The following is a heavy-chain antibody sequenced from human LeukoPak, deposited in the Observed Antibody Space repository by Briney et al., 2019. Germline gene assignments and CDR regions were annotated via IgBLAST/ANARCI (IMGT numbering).Heavy chain of an antibody. D-gene: IGHD3-10*01. V-gene: IGHV3-20*04. Sequence: RPGGSLRLSCAASGFTFDDYGMSWVRQAPGKGLDWVSGINWNGGSTGYADSVKGRFTISRDNAKNSLYLQMNSLRAEDTALYYCARARELLWFGELSYYFDYWGQGTLVTVSS. J-gene: IGHJ4*02. CDR2: INWNGGST. CDR1: GFTFDDYG. CDR3: ARARELLWFGELSYYFDY.